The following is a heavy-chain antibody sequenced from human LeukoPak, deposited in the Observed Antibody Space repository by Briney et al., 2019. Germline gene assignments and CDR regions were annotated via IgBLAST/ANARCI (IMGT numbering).Heavy chain of an antibody. V-gene: IGHV4-39*01. CDR2: IYYSGST. CDR3: AKSGGYGLIDY. CDR1: GASVSGSAYY. D-gene: IGHD1-26*01. J-gene: IGHJ4*02. Sequence: TSSETLSLTCTVSGASVSGSAYYWGWIRQPPGKGLEWIGNIYYSGSTYYNESLESRVTISIDTSKNQFSLKLNSVTAADTAMYXCAKSGGYGLIDYWGQGTLVTVSS.